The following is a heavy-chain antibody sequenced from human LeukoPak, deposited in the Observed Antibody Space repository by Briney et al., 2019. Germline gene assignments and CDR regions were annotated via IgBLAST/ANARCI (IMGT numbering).Heavy chain of an antibody. Sequence: GGSLRLSCAASGFTFGSYAMSWVRQAPGKGLEWASAISGSGGSTYYADSVKGRFTISRDNSKNTLYLQMNSLRAEDTAVYYCARGEIDILTGLSDYWGQGTLVTVSS. CDR3: ARGEIDILTGLSDY. V-gene: IGHV3-23*01. CDR2: ISGSGGST. D-gene: IGHD3-9*01. J-gene: IGHJ4*02. CDR1: GFTFGSYA.